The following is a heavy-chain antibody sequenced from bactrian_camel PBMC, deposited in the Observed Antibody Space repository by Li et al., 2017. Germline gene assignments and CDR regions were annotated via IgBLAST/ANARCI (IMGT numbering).Heavy chain of an antibody. J-gene: IGHJ4*01. D-gene: IGHD2*01. CDR1: GRTYIMQC. Sequence: QVQLVESGGGSVQAGGSLRLSCVGSGRTYIMQCLGWFRRAPGKEREDVAHLDKDGTTRYVESVKGRFTVSRDNAKNSVYLQMNSLKLEDTAMYYCAADFGPYCSGPYLARRANFEGQGTQVTVS. V-gene: IGHV3S53*01. CDR2: LDKDGTT.